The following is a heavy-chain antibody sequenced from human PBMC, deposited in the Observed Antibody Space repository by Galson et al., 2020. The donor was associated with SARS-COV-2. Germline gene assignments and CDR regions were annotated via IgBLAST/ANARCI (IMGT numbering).Heavy chain of an antibody. J-gene: IGHJ6*02. CDR3: ANGKELFWHGEVNQGGVV. D-gene: IGHD3-9*01. V-gene: IGHV3-30*18. CDR2: ITHEGSIK. CDR1: GFHFKNYG. Sequence: GASLKLSCAASGFHFKNYGMHWVRQAPDKGLAWVALITHEGSIKYYADSVKGRFTISEVSSKNTLYLQMNSMSAVDTAVYYCANGKELFWHGEVNQGGVVGGRGTTVA.